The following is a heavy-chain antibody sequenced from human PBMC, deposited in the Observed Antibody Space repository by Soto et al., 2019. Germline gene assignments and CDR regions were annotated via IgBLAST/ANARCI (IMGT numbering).Heavy chain of an antibody. CDR2: ISSSSSTI. CDR1: GFTFSSYS. D-gene: IGHD6-19*01. J-gene: IGHJ4*02. V-gene: IGHV3-48*01. Sequence: EVQLVESGGGLVQPGGSLRLSCAASGFTFSSYSMNWVRQAPGKGLEWVSYISSSSSTIYYADSVKGRFTISRDNAKNSLYLQMSSLRAEDTAVYYCARDPGSGWFNFDYWGQGTLVTVSS. CDR3: ARDPGSGWFNFDY.